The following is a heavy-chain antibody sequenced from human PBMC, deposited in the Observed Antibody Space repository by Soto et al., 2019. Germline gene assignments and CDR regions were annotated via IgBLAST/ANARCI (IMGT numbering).Heavy chain of an antibody. CDR1: GGTFSDFT. V-gene: IGHV1-69*13. J-gene: IGHJ6*02. CDR2: IIPIFDTA. D-gene: IGHD1-1*01. CDR3: ARNGTLTGYSYGMDV. Sequence: SVKVSCKASGGTFSDFTINWVRQAPGQRLEWMGGIIPIFDTANYAESFQGRVTITADESTSTSFMEVSSLRSEDTAVYYCARNGTLTGYSYGMDVWGQGTMVTVSS.